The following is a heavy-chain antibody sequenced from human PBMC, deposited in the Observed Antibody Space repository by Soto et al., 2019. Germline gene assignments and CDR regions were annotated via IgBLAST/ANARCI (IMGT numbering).Heavy chain of an antibody. J-gene: IGHJ5*02. V-gene: IGHV1-8*01. CDR3: ATMIRGLIHWLGP. CDR2: MYPNNGQT. CDR1: GDTFSNFD. D-gene: IGHD3-16*01. Sequence: QVQLVQSGAEVKRPGASVKVSCKTSGDTFSNFDFNWVRQATGQGPEWMGWMYPNNGQTAYARTCQGRVTMTWNSSTSTAYMELSSLTSEDTAVYYCATMIRGLIHWLGPWGQGTLVTVSP.